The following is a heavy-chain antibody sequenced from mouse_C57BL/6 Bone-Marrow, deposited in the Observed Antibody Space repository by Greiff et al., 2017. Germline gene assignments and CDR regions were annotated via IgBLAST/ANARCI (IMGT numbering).Heavy chain of an antibody. CDR3: AKKEVNYAVDY. V-gene: IGHV2-5*01. CDR1: GFSLTSYG. D-gene: IGHD2-2*01. J-gene: IGHJ4*01. CDR2: IWRGGST. Sequence: VKLQESGPGLVQPSQSLSITCTVSGFSLTSYGVHWFRQSPGKGLEWLGVIWRGGSTDYNAAFMSRLSITNDNSKSQVFFKMNSMQADDTAIYYCAKKEVNYAVDYWGQGTSVTVSS.